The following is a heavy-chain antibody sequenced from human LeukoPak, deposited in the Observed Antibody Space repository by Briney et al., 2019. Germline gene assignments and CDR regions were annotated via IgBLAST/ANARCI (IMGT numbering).Heavy chain of an antibody. CDR3: ARASSSSWSHHRVYFQH. V-gene: IGHV4-30-2*01. CDR1: GGSISSGGYY. D-gene: IGHD6-13*01. J-gene: IGHJ1*01. Sequence: PSETLSLTCTVSGGSISSGGYYWSWIRQPPGKGLEWIGYIYHSGSTYYNPSLKSRVTISVDTSKNQFSLKLSSVTAADTAVYYCARASSSSWSHHRVYFQHWGQGTLVTVSS. CDR2: IYHSGST.